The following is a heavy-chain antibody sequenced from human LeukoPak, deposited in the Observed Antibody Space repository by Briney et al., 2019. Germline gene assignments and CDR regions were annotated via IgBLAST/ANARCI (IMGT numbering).Heavy chain of an antibody. CDR1: GFIFSDHY. V-gene: IGHV3-30-3*01. D-gene: IGHD1-14*01. CDR2: ISYDGTNK. CDR3: ARDRARMGPDGMDV. Sequence: GGSLRLSCAASGFIFSDHYMDWVRQAPGKRLEWVAVISYDGTNKYYADSVKGRFTISRDNSKNTLYLQMSSLRAEDTAVYYCARDRARMGPDGMDVWGQGTTVTVSS. J-gene: IGHJ6*02.